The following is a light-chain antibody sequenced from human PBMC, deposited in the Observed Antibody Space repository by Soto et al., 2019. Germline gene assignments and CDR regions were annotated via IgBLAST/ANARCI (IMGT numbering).Light chain of an antibody. CDR3: SSYTSSSTPL. J-gene: IGLJ2*01. Sequence: QSALTQPASVSGSPGQSITISCTGTSSDVGGYNSVSWYQQHPDKAPKLMIYDVSNRPSGVSNRFSGSKSGNTASLTISGLQAEDEADYYCSSYTSSSTPLFGGGTKLTVL. CDR1: SSDVGGYNS. V-gene: IGLV2-14*01. CDR2: DVS.